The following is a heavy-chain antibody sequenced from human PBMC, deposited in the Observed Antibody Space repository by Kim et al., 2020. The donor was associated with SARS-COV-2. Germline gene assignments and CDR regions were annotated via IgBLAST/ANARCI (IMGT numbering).Heavy chain of an antibody. CDR2: R. CDR3: VSYSTTWRFDY. J-gene: IGHJ4*02. Sequence: RYYADSVKGRFTISRDNANNMLYLQMNRLRAEDTAVYFCVSYSTTWRFDYWGQGTLVTVSS. D-gene: IGHD6-13*01. V-gene: IGHV3-33*01.